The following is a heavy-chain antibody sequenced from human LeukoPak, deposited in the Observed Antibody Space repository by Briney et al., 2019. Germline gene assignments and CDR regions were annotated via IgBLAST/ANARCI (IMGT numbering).Heavy chain of an antibody. J-gene: IGHJ6*03. V-gene: IGHV3-30*04. CDR2: ISYDGSIK. CDR1: GFTFSSYD. Sequence: PGGSLRLSCAASGFTFSSYDMNWVRQVPGRGLEWLALISYDGSIKYYADSVKGRFTISRDNSKNTFYLQLNTLRAEDTAVYYCARDSLRAALHYTDVWGKGATVTVSS. D-gene: IGHD4-11*01. CDR3: ARDSLRAALHYTDV.